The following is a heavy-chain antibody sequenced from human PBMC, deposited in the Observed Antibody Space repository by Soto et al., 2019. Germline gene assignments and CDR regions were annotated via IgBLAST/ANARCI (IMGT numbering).Heavy chain of an antibody. CDR1: GYTFTSYG. CDR3: ARDYLGATTSWFAP. Sequence: ASVKVSCKASGYTFTSYGISWVRQAPGQGLEWMGWISAYNGNTNYAQKLQGRVTMTTDTSTSTAYMELRSLRSDDTAVYYCARDYLGATTSWFAPWGQGTLVTVSS. CDR2: ISAYNGNT. V-gene: IGHV1-18*01. D-gene: IGHD1-26*01. J-gene: IGHJ5*02.